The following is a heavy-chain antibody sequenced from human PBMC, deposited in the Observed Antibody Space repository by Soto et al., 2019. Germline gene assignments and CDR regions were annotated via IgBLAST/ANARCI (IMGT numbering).Heavy chain of an antibody. CDR3: AGWDYGYYARFDY. D-gene: IGHD4-17*01. CDR2: MNPNSGNT. J-gene: IGHJ4*02. Sequence: QVQLVQSGAEVKKSGASVKVSCKASGYTFTSHDINWVRQATGQGLEWMGWMNPNSGNTGYAQKFEGRVTMTRNTSKSTAYMEVSSLRYEDRAVYYCAGWDYGYYARFDYWGQGTLVTVSS. V-gene: IGHV1-8*01. CDR1: GYTFTSHD.